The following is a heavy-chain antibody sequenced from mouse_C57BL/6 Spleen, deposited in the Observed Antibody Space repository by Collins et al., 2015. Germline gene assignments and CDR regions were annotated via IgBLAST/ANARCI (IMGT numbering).Heavy chain of an antibody. CDR3: ARHEGCFDY. Sequence: YNARFRDKATLTADKSSSTVYMELSRLTSEDSAVYFCARHEGCFDYWGQGTTLTVSS. J-gene: IGHJ2*01. V-gene: IGHV1-62-2*01.